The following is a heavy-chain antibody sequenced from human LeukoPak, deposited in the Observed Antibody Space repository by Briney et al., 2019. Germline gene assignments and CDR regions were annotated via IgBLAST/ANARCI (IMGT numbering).Heavy chain of an antibody. CDR2: IYYSGST. D-gene: IGHD6-19*01. CDR1: GGSLSSSSDY. J-gene: IGHJ4*02. CDR3: AILGIIAVAGPYFDY. Sequence: KPSETLSLTCTVAGGSLSSSSDYWGWIRQPPGKGLEWIGSIYYSGSTYYDPSLKSRVTISVDTSKNQFSLKLSSVTAADTAVYYCAILGIIAVAGPYFDYWGQGTLVTVSS. V-gene: IGHV4-39*01.